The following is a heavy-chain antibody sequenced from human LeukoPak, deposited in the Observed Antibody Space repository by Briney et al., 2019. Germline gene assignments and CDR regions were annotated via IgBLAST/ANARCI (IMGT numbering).Heavy chain of an antibody. J-gene: IGHJ4*02. CDR2: LNTNGGST. CDR1: GFTFSSYA. V-gene: IGHV3-23*01. D-gene: IGHD6-19*01. CDR3: AKGSGWYD. Sequence: QPGGSLRLSCAASGFTFSSYAMSWVRQAPGKGLEWVSTLNTNGGSTYYADSVRGRFTISRDNSKNTLYLQMNSLRAEDTALYYCAKGSGWYDWGQGTLVTVSS.